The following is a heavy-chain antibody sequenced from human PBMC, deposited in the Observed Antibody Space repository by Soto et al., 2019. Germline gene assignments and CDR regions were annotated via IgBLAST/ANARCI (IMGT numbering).Heavy chain of an antibody. CDR1: GDTFTRYD. CDR3: ARVDRFYGDYVMDY. D-gene: IGHD4-17*01. J-gene: IGHJ4*02. V-gene: IGHV1-8*01. Sequence: ASVKVSCKASGDTFTRYDINWVRQATGQGPEWMGWMNPNSGNTGYAQKFQGRVTMTRNTSISTAYMELSSLRSEDTAVYYCARVDRFYGDYVMDYWGQGTLVTVS. CDR2: MNPNSGNT.